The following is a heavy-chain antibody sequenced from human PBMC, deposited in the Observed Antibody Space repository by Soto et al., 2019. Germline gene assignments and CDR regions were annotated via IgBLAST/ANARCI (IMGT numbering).Heavy chain of an antibody. V-gene: IGHV1-46*01. CDR2: INPSGGST. D-gene: IGHD3-22*01. CDR3: ARCLNYYDSSGYYFPY. CDR1: GYTFTSYY. Sequence: ASVKVSCKASGYTFTSYYMHWVRQAPGQGLEWMGIINPSGGSTSYAQKFQGRVTMTRDTSTSTVYMELSSLRSEDTAVYYCARCLNYYDSSGYYFPYWGQRTLVTVSS. J-gene: IGHJ4*02.